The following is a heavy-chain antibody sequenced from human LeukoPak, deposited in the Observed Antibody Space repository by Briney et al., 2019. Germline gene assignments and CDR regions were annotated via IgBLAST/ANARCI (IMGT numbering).Heavy chain of an antibody. CDR2: IYSGGST. CDR1: GFTVSGNY. J-gene: IGHJ4*02. Sequence: PGGSLRLSCAASGFTVSGNYMSWVRQAPGKGLGWVSVIYSGGSTYYADSVKGRFTISRDNSKNTLYLQMNSLRAEDTAVYYCAREGLYRELDYWGQGTLVTVSS. V-gene: IGHV3-53*01. CDR3: AREGLYRELDY. D-gene: IGHD1-1*01.